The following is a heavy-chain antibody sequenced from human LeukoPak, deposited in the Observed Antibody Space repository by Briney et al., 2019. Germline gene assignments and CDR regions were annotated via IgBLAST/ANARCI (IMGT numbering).Heavy chain of an antibody. CDR3: ARVSLVWMKDYYYFMDV. D-gene: IGHD2-8*01. V-gene: IGHV4-39*07. CDR2: IYYTGST. Sequence: SETLSLPCTLAGGSISESTYYWGWIRQPPVKGLEGIGTIYYTGSTYYNSSLQSRVTISVDTSKNQFSLKLTSVTAGDTAVYYCARVSLVWMKDYYYFMDVWGKGTRVTVSS. J-gene: IGHJ6*03. CDR1: GGSISESTYY.